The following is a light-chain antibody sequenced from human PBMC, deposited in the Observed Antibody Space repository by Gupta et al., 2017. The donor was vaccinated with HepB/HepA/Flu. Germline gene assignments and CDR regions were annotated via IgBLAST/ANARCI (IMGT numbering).Light chain of an antibody. Sequence: DIQLTQSPSFLSASVGDRVTISCRASQGINNFLAWYQQKPGKAPNLLIYAAFTLQRGVPSRFSGSASATEFTLTISSLQPEDFATYYCQQSEAYPVTFGQGTRLDLK. V-gene: IGKV1-9*01. CDR3: QQSEAYPVT. J-gene: IGKJ5*01. CDR1: QGINNF. CDR2: AAF.